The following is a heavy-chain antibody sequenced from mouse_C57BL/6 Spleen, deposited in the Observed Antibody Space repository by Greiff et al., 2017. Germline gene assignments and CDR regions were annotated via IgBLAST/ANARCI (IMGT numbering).Heavy chain of an antibody. J-gene: IGHJ4*01. Sequence: VQLQQSGPELVKPGASVKISCKASGYAFSSSWMNWVKQRPGKGLEWIGRIYPGDGDTNYNGKFKGKATLTADKSSSTAYMQLSSLTSEDSAVYFCARMDGSSGDYWGQGTSVTVSS. CDR2: IYPGDGDT. CDR3: ARMDGSSGDY. CDR1: GYAFSSSW. D-gene: IGHD1-1*01. V-gene: IGHV1-82*01.